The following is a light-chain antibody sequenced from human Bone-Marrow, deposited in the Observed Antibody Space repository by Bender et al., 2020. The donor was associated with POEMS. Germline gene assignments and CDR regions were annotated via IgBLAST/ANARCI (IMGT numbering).Light chain of an antibody. Sequence: SYELTQPPSVSVSPGQTARITCSGDALPKLYASWYQQKPGQAPVMVINRDSERPSGIPERFSGSSSGTTVTLTISGVQAEDEADYYCQSADSTDAYKVFGGGTKLTVL. V-gene: IGLV3-25*03. CDR3: QSADSTDAYKV. CDR1: ALPKLY. J-gene: IGLJ2*01. CDR2: RDS.